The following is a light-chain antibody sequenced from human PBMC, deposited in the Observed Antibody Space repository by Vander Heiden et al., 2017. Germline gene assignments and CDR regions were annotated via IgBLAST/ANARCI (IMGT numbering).Light chain of an antibody. Sequence: DIQMTQSPSSLSASVGDRVSITCRASQSIGSYLNWYQQKPGKAPKVLIYGASSLQSAVPSTFTASPPRTDFTLTMSRLQPKHFATYYSQESYSFSHS. V-gene: IGKV1-39*01. CDR3: QESYSFSHS. CDR2: GAS. J-gene: IGKJ2*03. CDR1: QSIGSY.